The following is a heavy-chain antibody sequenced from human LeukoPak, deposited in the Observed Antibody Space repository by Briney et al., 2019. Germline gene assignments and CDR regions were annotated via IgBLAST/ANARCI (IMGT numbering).Heavy chain of an antibody. CDR3: ASNRGYYDILSHLDY. V-gene: IGHV3-30-3*01. D-gene: IGHD3-9*01. CDR2: ISYDGSNK. J-gene: IGHJ4*02. Sequence: GGSLRLSCAASGFTFSSYAMHWVRQAPGKGLEWVAVISYDGSNKYYADSVKGRFTISRDNSKNTLYLQMNSLRAEDTAVYYCASNRGYYDILSHLDYWGQGTLVTVSS. CDR1: GFTFSSYA.